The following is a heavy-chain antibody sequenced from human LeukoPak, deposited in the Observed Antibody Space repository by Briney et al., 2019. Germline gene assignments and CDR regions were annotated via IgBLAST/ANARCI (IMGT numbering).Heavy chain of an antibody. J-gene: IGHJ4*02. Sequence: PSETLSLTCTVSGGSISSYYWSWIRQPPGKGLEWIGYIYYSGSTNYNPSLKSRVTISVDTSKSQFSLKLSSVTAADTAVYYCAATYYYDSSFDYWGQGTLVTVSS. CDR1: GGSISSYY. D-gene: IGHD3-22*01. CDR3: AATYYYDSSFDY. V-gene: IGHV4-59*01. CDR2: IYYSGST.